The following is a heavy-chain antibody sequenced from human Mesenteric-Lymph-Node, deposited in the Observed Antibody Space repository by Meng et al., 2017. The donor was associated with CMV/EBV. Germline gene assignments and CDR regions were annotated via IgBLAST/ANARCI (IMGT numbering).Heavy chain of an antibody. Sequence: GGSLRLSCAASGFTFSSYEMNWVRQAPGKGLEWVSYISSSGSTIYYADSVKGRFTISRDNAKNSLYLQMNSLRVEDTAVYYCARDRVAGTWGYYYYGMDVWGQGTTVTVSS. J-gene: IGHJ6*02. D-gene: IGHD6-19*01. CDR3: ARDRVAGTWGYYYYGMDV. CDR2: ISSSGSTI. V-gene: IGHV3-48*03. CDR1: GFTFSSYE.